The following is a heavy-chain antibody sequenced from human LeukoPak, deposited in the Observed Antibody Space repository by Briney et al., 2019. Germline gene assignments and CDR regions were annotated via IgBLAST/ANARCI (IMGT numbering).Heavy chain of an antibody. V-gene: IGHV3-21*01. CDR3: ARDLYGSGSSPFDC. Sequence: PGGSLRLSCAASGFTFSGYTMNWVRQAPGKGLEWVSSISSSSSYIYFADSVKGRFTISRDNAKNSLYLQMNSLRAEDTAVYYCARDLYGSGSSPFDCWGQGNLVTVSS. CDR1: GFTFSGYT. J-gene: IGHJ4*02. CDR2: ISSSSSYI. D-gene: IGHD3-10*01.